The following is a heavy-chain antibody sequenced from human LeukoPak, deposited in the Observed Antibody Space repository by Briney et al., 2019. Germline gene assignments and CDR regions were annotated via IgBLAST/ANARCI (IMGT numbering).Heavy chain of an antibody. CDR2: INHSGST. V-gene: IGHV4-38-2*02. J-gene: IGHJ5*02. Sequence: SETLSLTCTVSGYSISSTYYWSWIRQPPGKGLEWIGEINHSGSTNYNPSLKSRVTISVDTSKNQFSLKLSSVTAADTAVYYCARGARGVRGNWFDPWGQGTLVTVSS. CDR3: ARGARGVRGNWFDP. D-gene: IGHD3-10*01. CDR1: GYSISSTYY.